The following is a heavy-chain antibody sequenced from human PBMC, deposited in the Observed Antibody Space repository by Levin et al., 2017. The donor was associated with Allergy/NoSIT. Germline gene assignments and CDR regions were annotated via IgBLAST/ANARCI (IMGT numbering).Heavy chain of an antibody. D-gene: IGHD3-10*01. V-gene: IGHV1-2*02. J-gene: IGHJ5*02. CDR2: INPNSGGT. CDR3: AILKTWFGESQRDFDP. Sequence: ASVKVSCKASGYTFTGYYMHWVRQAPGQGLEWMGWINPNSGGTNYAQKFQGRVTMTRDTSISTAYMELSRLRSDDTAVYYCAILKTWFGESQRDFDPWGQGTLVTVSS. CDR1: GYTFTGYY.